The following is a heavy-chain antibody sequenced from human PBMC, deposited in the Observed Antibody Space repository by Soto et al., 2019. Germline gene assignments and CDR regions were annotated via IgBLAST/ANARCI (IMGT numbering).Heavy chain of an antibody. V-gene: IGHV3-33*01. Sequence: QVQLVESGGGVVQPGMSLRLSCAASGFTFSSYGMHWVRQAPGKGLEWVALIWYDGSNKYYADSVKGRFTISRDNSSDTLYLQMNSLRAEDTAGYYCASGGDYFDYWGQGTLVTVSS. CDR3: ASGGDYFDY. CDR1: GFTFSSYG. J-gene: IGHJ4*02. D-gene: IGHD3-16*01. CDR2: IWYDGSNK.